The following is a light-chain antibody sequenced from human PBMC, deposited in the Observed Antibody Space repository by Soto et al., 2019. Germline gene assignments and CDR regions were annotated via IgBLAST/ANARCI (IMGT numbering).Light chain of an antibody. V-gene: IGKV3-15*01. Sequence: EIVMTQSPATLSMSPGERATLSCRASQGVSSNLAWYQQKPGQAPRLLIYGASTRATGIPARFSGSGSGTEFTFTISSLQSEDFAVYYCQQYNNWPPYTFGQGTMLEMK. CDR2: GAS. J-gene: IGKJ2*01. CDR1: QGVSSN. CDR3: QQYNNWPPYT.